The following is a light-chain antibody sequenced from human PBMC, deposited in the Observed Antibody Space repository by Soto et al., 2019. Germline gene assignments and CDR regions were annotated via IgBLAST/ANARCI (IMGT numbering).Light chain of an antibody. Sequence: EIVLTQSPGTLSLSPGERSTLSCRASQSVSSSYLAWYQQKPGQAPRLLIYGASSRATVIPDRFSGSGSGTEFTLTISSLQPDDFATYYCQHYNSYSEAFGQGTKVDIK. J-gene: IGKJ1*01. CDR3: QHYNSYSEA. V-gene: IGKV3-20*01. CDR1: QSVSSSY. CDR2: GAS.